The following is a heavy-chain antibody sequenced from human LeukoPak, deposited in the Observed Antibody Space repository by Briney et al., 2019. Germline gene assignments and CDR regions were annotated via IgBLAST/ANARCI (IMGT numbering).Heavy chain of an antibody. V-gene: IGHV1-46*01. CDR2: INPSGGST. J-gene: IGHJ4*02. D-gene: IGHD6-19*01. Sequence: ASVTVSCKPSVYTFTNYYMHWVRQAPGQGLEWMGIINPSGGSTSYAQKFQGRVTMTRDTSTSTVYMELSSLRSEDTAVYYCARSSGWYDGRWYWGQGTLVTVSS. CDR1: VYTFTNYY. CDR3: ARSSGWYDGRWY.